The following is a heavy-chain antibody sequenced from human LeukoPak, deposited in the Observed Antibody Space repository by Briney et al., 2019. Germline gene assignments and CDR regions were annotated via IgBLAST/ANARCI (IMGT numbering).Heavy chain of an antibody. V-gene: IGHV4-59*08. CDR1: GGSIRSYY. J-gene: IGHJ3*02. CDR2: IFYIATT. CDR3: ARLTNWAFDI. Sequence: SETLSLTCAVSGGSIRSYYWSWIRQPPGKGLEWIGYIFYIATTTYIPSLKSRVTISLDTSKNQFSLRLSSVTAADTAVYYCARLTNWAFDIWGQGTKVTVSS. D-gene: IGHD2-8*01.